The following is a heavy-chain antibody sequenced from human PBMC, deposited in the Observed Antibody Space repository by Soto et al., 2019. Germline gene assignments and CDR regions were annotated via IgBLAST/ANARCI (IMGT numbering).Heavy chain of an antibody. CDR2: ISYDGNSK. CDR3: AKARYLTTVTTCYFDN. Sequence: QVQLVESGGGVVQPGRSLRLSCAASGFTFSNYGMHWVRQAPGKGLEWVSVISYDGNSKYYADSVKGRFTISRDNSKNTLYLQMNCLRAEDRGVYYCAKARYLTTVTTCYFDNWGQGTLVTVSS. V-gene: IGHV3-30*18. CDR1: GFTFSNYG. J-gene: IGHJ4*02. D-gene: IGHD4-17*01.